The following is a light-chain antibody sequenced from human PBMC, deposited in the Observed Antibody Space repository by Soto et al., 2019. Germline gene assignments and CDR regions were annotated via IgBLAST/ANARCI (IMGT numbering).Light chain of an antibody. CDR3: GTWDSSLSVGV. CDR1: SSNIGNNY. V-gene: IGLV1-51*01. Sequence: QSVLTQPPSVSAAPGQTVTISCSGSSSNIGNNYVSWYQQLPGTAPKLLIYDHNKRPSGIPDRFSGSKTGTSATLGITGLQTGDEANYYCGTWDSSLSVGVFGGGTKLTVL. J-gene: IGLJ2*01. CDR2: DHN.